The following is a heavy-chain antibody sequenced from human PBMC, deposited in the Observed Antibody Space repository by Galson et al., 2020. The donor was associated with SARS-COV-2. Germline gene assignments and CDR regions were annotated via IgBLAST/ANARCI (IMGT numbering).Heavy chain of an antibody. V-gene: IGHV4-39*01. Sequence: ASETLSLTCSVSGGSINLGNSYWAWIRQSPAKGLEWIGSVLYSGVSFYNPSLKSRVSISVDTSKNQFSLRLPSATAADSAVYFCARTVIVPPEGMDVWGQGISVTVSS. D-gene: IGHD2-21*01. CDR2: VLYSGVS. CDR3: ARTVIVPPEGMDV. CDR1: GGSINLGNSY. J-gene: IGHJ6*02.